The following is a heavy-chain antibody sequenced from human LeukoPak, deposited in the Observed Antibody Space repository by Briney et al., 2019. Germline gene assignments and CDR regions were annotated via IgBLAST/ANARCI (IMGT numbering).Heavy chain of an antibody. CDR1: GYTFTSYG. V-gene: IGHV1-18*04. CDR2: ISAYNGNT. CDR3: ARVLSLYDSSGYYSEDY. D-gene: IGHD3-22*01. J-gene: IGHJ4*02. Sequence: ASVKVSCKASGYTFTSYGISWVRQAPGQGLEWMGWISAYNGNTNYAQKLQGRVTMTTDTSTSTAYMELRSLRSDDTAVYYCARVLSLYDSSGYYSEDYWGQGTLVTVSS.